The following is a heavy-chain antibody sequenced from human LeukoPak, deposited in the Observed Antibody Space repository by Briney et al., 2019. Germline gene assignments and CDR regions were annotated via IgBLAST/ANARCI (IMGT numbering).Heavy chain of an antibody. CDR2: INPNSGGT. CDR3: ARMYYYDSSGYLVGAFDI. CDR1: GYTFTGYY. J-gene: IGHJ3*02. D-gene: IGHD3-22*01. V-gene: IGHV1-2*02. Sequence: ASVKVSCKASGYTFTGYYMHWVRQAPGQGLEWTGWINPNSGGTNYAQKFQGRVTMTRDTSISTAYMELSRLRSDDTAVYYCARMYYYDSSGYLVGAFDIWGQGTMVTVSS.